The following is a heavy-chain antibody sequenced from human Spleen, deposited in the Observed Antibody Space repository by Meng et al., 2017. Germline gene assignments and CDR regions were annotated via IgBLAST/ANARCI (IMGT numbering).Heavy chain of an antibody. CDR2: IGHSGFT. CDR1: GDSISSSDSY. Sequence: QPQLQESGPGLVKPPETPSLTCSVSGDSISSSDSYWGWTRQSPGKGLEWIGSIGHSGFTYYTPSLESRVTVSVDTSRSQFSLELTSVTAADTAVYYCVRSSGWVRTGFDPWGQGTLVTVSS. CDR3: VRSSGWVRTGFDP. J-gene: IGHJ5*02. D-gene: IGHD6-19*01. V-gene: IGHV4-39*01.